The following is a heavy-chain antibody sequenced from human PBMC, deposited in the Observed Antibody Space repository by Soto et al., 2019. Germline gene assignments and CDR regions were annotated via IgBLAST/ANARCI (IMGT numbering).Heavy chain of an antibody. CDR3: ARSSPPYSSGWNSLES. Sequence: QVQLVESGGGLVKPGGSLRLSCAASGFTFDDYYLYWIRQAPGKGLECISYISSTGASLSYVDSVKGRFTVSRDNAKNSLYLQMNSLRVEDTALYYCARSSPPYSSGWNSLESWGQGTLVTVSS. D-gene: IGHD6-19*01. CDR1: GFTFDDYY. V-gene: IGHV3-11*01. CDR2: ISSTGASL. J-gene: IGHJ4*02.